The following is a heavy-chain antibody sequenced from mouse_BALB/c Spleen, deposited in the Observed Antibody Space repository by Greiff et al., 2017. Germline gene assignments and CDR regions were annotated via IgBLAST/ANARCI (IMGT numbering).Heavy chain of an antibody. J-gene: IGHJ1*01. CDR2: ISTYSGNT. Sequence: VMLVESGPELVRPGVSVKISCKGSGYTFTDYAMHWVKQSHAKSLEWIGVISTYSGNTNYNQKFKGKATMTVDKSSSTAYMELARLTSEVSAIYYCARDGNYETYWYFDVWGAGTTVTVSS. D-gene: IGHD2-1*01. V-gene: IGHV1-67*01. CDR1: GYTFTDYA. CDR3: ARDGNYETYWYFDV.